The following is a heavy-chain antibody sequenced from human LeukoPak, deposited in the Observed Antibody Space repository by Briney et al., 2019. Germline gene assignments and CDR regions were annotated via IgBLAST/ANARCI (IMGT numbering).Heavy chain of an antibody. CDR2: ISAYNGNT. Sequence: ASVKASCKASGYTFTSYGISWVRQAPGQGLEWMGWISAYNGNTNYAQKLQGRVTMTTDTSTSTAYMELRSLRSDDTAVYYCARDHPAQGAFDIWGQGTMVTVSS. J-gene: IGHJ3*02. CDR1: GYTFTSYG. CDR3: ARDHPAQGAFDI. V-gene: IGHV1-18*01.